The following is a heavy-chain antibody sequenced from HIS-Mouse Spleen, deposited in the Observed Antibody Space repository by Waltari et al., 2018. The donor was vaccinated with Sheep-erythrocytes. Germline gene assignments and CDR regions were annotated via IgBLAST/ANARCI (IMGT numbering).Heavy chain of an antibody. CDR1: GFTFSSYA. CDR3: ARGLAVAARGYFDY. J-gene: IGHJ4*02. CDR2: RSYDGSNK. Sequence: QVQLVESGGGVVQPGRSLRLSCAASGFTFSSYAMHWVRQAPGNGLEWVAVRSYDGSNKYYADSVKGRFTISRDNSKNTLYLQMNSLRAEDTAVYYCARGLAVAARGYFDYWGQGTLVTVSS. V-gene: IGHV3-30-3*01. D-gene: IGHD6-6*01.